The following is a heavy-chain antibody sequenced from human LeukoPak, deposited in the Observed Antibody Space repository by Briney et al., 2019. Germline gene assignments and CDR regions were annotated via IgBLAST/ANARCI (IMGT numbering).Heavy chain of an antibody. CDR1: GFTFSSYG. CDR3: AKNTRTGYEGH. Sequence: PGGSLRLSCAASGFTFSSYGMSWVRQAPGKGLEWVSAISGSGGSTYYADSVRGRFTISRDNPKNTLYLKRNSLRAEDTAVYYCAKNTRTGYEGHWGQGTLVTVSS. D-gene: IGHD1-14*01. J-gene: IGHJ4*02. V-gene: IGHV3-23*01. CDR2: ISGSGGST.